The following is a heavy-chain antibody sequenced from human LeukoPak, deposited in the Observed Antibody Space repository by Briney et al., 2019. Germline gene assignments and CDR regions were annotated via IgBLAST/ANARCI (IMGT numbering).Heavy chain of an antibody. Sequence: RPSETLSLTCTVSGGSISSYYWSWIRQPAGKGLEWIGRIYTSGSTNYNPSLKSRVTMSVDTSKNQFSLKLSSVTAADTAVYYCARDLPLYCSGGSCYSLHAFDIWGQGTMVTVSS. CDR2: IYTSGST. D-gene: IGHD2-15*01. V-gene: IGHV4-4*07. CDR1: GGSISSYY. CDR3: ARDLPLYCSGGSCYSLHAFDI. J-gene: IGHJ3*02.